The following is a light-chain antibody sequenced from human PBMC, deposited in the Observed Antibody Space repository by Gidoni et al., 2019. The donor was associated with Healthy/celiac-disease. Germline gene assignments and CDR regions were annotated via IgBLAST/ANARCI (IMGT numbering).Light chain of an antibody. CDR2: AAS. J-gene: IGKJ4*01. V-gene: IGKV1-39*01. CDR1: QSISSY. Sequence: DIQMTQSPSSLSASVGDRVTITCRASQSISSYLNGYQQKPGKAPKLLIYAASSLQSGVPSRFSGSRAGTDFTLTISSLQPEDFATYYCQQSYSTPPLTFGGGTKVEIK. CDR3: QQSYSTPPLT.